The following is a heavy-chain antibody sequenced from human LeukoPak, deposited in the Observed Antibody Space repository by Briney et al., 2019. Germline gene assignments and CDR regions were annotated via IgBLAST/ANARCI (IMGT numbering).Heavy chain of an antibody. J-gene: IGHJ6*03. Sequence: ASVKVSCKASGYSFTGYYMHWVRQAPGQGLEWMGWINPNSGGTNYAQKSQGRVTMTRDTSISTAYMELSRLRSDDTAVYCCARAEHSRADSYYYYYYMDVWGKGTTVTVSS. CDR2: INPNSGGT. D-gene: IGHD6-6*01. CDR1: GYSFTGYY. CDR3: ARAEHSRADSYYYYYYMDV. V-gene: IGHV1-2*02.